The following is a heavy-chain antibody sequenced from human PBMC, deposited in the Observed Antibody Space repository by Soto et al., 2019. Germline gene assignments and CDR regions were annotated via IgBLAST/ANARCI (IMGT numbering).Heavy chain of an antibody. V-gene: IGHV3-33*01. Sequence: QVQLVESGGGVVQPGRSLRLSCAASGFTFSSYGMHWVRQAPGKGLEWVAAIWYDGSNKYYADSVKGRFTISRDNSKNTLYLQMNSLRAEDTAVYYCARGASGWYGSHFDYWGQGTLVTVSS. CDR2: IWYDGSNK. D-gene: IGHD6-19*01. CDR1: GFTFSSYG. CDR3: ARGASGWYGSHFDY. J-gene: IGHJ4*02.